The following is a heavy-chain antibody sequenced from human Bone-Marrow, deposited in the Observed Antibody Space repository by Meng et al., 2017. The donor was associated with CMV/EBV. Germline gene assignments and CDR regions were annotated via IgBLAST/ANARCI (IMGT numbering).Heavy chain of an antibody. CDR1: GYTFTSYY. CDR3: TYGSGSYDAYYYYGMDV. J-gene: IGHJ6*02. CDR2: INPSGGST. Sequence: ASVKVSCKASGYTFTSYYMHWVRQAPGQGLEWMGIINPSGGSTSYAQKFQGRVTMTRDTSTSTVYMELSSLRSEDTAVYYCTYGSGSYDAYYYYGMDVWGQGTTVTVSS. D-gene: IGHD3-10*01. V-gene: IGHV1-46*01.